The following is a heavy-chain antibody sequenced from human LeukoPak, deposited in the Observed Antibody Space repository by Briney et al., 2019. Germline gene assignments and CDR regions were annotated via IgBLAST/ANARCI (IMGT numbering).Heavy chain of an antibody. Sequence: SETLSLTCAVYGGSFSGYYWSWIRQPPGKGLEWIVQINHSGSTNYNPSLKSRVTISVDTSKNQFSLKLSSVTAADTAVYYCARRALYGSGRYYYYYYMDVWGKGTTVTVSS. CDR1: GGSFSGYY. J-gene: IGHJ6*03. D-gene: IGHD3-10*01. CDR2: INHSGST. CDR3: ARRALYGSGRYYYYYYMDV. V-gene: IGHV4-34*01.